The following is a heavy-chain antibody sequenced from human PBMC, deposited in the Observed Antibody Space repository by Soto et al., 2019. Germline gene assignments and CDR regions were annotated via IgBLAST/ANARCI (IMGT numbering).Heavy chain of an antibody. D-gene: IGHD6-19*01. CDR3: VTPGQQWHYYFDD. CDR1: GFTFSSYS. V-gene: IGHV3-64D*06. Sequence: GGSLRLSCSASGFTFSSYSMHWVRQAPVKGLEYVSGISSKGANTYYADSVKGRFTISRDNSKNTLYLQMSSLRPEDTAVYYRVTPGQQWHYYFDDWGQGTLVTVSS. J-gene: IGHJ4*02. CDR2: ISSKGANT.